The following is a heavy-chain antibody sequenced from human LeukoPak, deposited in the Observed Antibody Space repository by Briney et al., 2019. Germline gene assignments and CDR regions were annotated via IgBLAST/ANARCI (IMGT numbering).Heavy chain of an antibody. V-gene: IGHV3-66*02. CDR2: IYSGGST. D-gene: IGHD3-9*01. Sequence: GGSLRLSCAASGFTVGSDYMSWVRQAPGKGLEWVSVIYSGGSTYYADSVKGRFTISRDNSKNTLYLQMNSLRAEDTAVYYCAKDQYYDILTGYYSDDAFDIWGQGTMVTVSS. CDR3: AKDQYYDILTGYYSDDAFDI. CDR1: GFTVGSDY. J-gene: IGHJ3*02.